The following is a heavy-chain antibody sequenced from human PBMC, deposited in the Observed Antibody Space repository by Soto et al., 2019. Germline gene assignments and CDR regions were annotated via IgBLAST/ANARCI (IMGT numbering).Heavy chain of an antibody. CDR2: MWYDGSNK. Sequence: GGSLRLSCAASGFTFSSYGMHWVRQAPGKGLEWVAVMWYDGSNKYYADSVKGRFTISRDNSKNTLYLQMNSLRAEDTAVYYCARDYGGNSGQDYWGQGTLVTVSS. D-gene: IGHD4-17*01. CDR1: GFTFSSYG. J-gene: IGHJ4*02. CDR3: ARDYGGNSGQDY. V-gene: IGHV3-33*01.